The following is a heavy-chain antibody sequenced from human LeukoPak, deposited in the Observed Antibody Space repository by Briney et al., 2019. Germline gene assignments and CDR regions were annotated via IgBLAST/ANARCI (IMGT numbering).Heavy chain of an antibody. CDR2: LNPSGGST. V-gene: IGHV1-46*01. D-gene: IGHD3-9*01. Sequence: ASVKVSCKASGYTFTSYYMHWVRQAPGQGLEWVGILNPSGGSTSYAQKFQGRVTMTRDTSTSTVYMELSSLRSEDTAVYYCARVSDVLTGYYPLDYWGQGTLVTVSS. CDR1: GYTFTSYY. CDR3: ARVSDVLTGYYPLDY. J-gene: IGHJ4*02.